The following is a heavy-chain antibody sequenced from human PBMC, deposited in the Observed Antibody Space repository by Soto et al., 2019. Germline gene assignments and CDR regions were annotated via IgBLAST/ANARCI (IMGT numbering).Heavy chain of an antibody. V-gene: IGHV3-33*01. J-gene: IGHJ6*02. CDR3: ARDLRRGGVYYGMDV. CDR1: GFTFSSYG. D-gene: IGHD4-17*01. Sequence: QVQLVESGGGVVQPGRSLRLSCAASGFTFSSYGMHWVRQAPGKGLEWVAVIWYDGSNKYYADSVKGRFTISRDNSKNTLYLQMNSLRAEDTAVYYCARDLRRGGVYYGMDVWGQGTTVTVSS. CDR2: IWYDGSNK.